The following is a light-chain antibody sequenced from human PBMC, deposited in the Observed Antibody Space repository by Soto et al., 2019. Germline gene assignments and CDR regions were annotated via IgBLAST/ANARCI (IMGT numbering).Light chain of an antibody. CDR1: QSLVSSDGNTY. J-gene: IGKJ5*01. CDR2: KVS. Sequence: DVVMTQSPLSLPVTFGQPASISFRSMQSLVSSDGNTYLNWFQHRPGQSPRRLIYKVSIRTSGVPDRFSGSGSGTDFTLKISRVEAEDVGVYYCMQSLQTSITFGQGTRLEIK. V-gene: IGKV2-30*01. CDR3: MQSLQTSIT.